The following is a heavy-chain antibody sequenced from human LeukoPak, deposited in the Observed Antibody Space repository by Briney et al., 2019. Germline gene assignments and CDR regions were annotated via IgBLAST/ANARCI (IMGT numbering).Heavy chain of an antibody. D-gene: IGHD3-22*01. CDR2: IWHDGSLK. V-gene: IGHV3-33*03. CDR3: ASSHDSSGND. J-gene: IGHJ4*02. Sequence: GRSLRLSCAASGFTFSTYGMHWVRQAPGKGLEWVAVIWHDGSLKYYGESVKGRFTISRDNTKNSLYLEMNSLRVDDTALYFCASSHDSSGNDWGQGTMVTVSS. CDR1: GFTFSTYG.